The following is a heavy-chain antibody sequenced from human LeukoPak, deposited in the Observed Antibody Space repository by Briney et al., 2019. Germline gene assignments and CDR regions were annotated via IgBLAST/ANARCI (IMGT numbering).Heavy chain of an antibody. CDR1: RYTFTNYG. Sequence: ASVKVSCKASRYTFTNYGISWVRQAPGQGLEWMGWISAYNGNTKFAQKLQGRVTMTTDTSTGTAYMELRSLRSDDTAVYYCARDGPAYGSGRMGWFDPWGQGTLVTVSS. CDR3: ARDGPAYGSGRMGWFDP. CDR2: ISAYNGNT. D-gene: IGHD3-10*01. V-gene: IGHV1-18*01. J-gene: IGHJ5*02.